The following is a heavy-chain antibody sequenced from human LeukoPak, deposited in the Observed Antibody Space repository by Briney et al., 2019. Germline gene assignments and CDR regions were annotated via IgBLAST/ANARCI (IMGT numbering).Heavy chain of an antibody. V-gene: IGHV3-48*04. Sequence: GGSLRLSCAASGFTFSSYSMNWVRQAPGKGLEWVSYISSSSSTIYYADSVKGRFTTSRDNAKNSLYLQMNSLRAEDTAVYYCARDPQQLVPFFDYWGQGTLVTVSS. CDR2: ISSSSSTI. CDR3: ARDPQQLVPFFDY. D-gene: IGHD6-13*01. J-gene: IGHJ4*02. CDR1: GFTFSSYS.